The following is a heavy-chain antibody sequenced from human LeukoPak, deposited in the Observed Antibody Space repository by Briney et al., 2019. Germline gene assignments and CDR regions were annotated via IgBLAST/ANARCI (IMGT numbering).Heavy chain of an antibody. J-gene: IGHJ3*02. CDR3: AKAYDSSGYYRRGAFDI. D-gene: IGHD3-22*01. CDR2: ISGSGGST. CDR1: GFTFSSYA. Sequence: GGSLRLSCAASGFTFSSYAMSWVRQAPGKGLEWVSAISGSGGSTYYADSVKGRFTISRDNSENTLYLQMNSLRAEDTAVYYCAKAYDSSGYYRRGAFDIWGQGTMVTVSS. V-gene: IGHV3-23*01.